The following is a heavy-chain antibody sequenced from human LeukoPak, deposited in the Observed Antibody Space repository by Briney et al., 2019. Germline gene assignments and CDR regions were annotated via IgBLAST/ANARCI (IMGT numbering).Heavy chain of an antibody. CDR1: GFTFSSYG. CDR3: AKKRYFEAFDY. CDR2: ISASGGST. D-gene: IGHD3-9*01. V-gene: IGHV3-23*01. J-gene: IGHJ4*02. Sequence: PGGSLRLSCAASGFTFSSYGMSWVRQSPGKGLEWVSGISASGGSTYYADSVKGRFTISRDNSKNTLYLQMNSLRAEDTAVYYCAKKRYFEAFDYWGQGTLVTVSS.